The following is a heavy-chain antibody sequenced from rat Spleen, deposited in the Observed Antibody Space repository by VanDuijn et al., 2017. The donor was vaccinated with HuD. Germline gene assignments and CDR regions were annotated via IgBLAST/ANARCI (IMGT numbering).Heavy chain of an antibody. CDR3: ARRGYNNQWFFDF. CDR1: GFTFSSFA. CDR2: ITPGGSDT. J-gene: IGHJ1*01. Sequence: EVQLVESGGCLVQPGRSLKLSCAASGFTFSSFAMAWVRQAPKKGLEWVASITPGGSDTYYPDSVKGRFTISKNTAKSTLYLQMDSRRSEDTATYYCARRGYNNQWFFDFWGPGTMVTVSS. V-gene: IGHV5-25*01. D-gene: IGHD1-10*01.